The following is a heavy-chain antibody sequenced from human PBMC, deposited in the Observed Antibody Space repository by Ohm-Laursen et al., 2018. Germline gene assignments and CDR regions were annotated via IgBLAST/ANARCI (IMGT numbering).Heavy chain of an antibody. CDR2: LFSNDEK. Sequence: PTQTLTLTGTVSGLSLSSGKIGVSWIRQPPGKALDWLAHLFSNDEKSYSTSLKNRLTISKDTSKSQVVLTMTNMDPVDTATYYCATGWGGYDYWGQGTLVTVSS. CDR3: ATGWGGYDY. J-gene: IGHJ4*02. D-gene: IGHD1-1*01. CDR1: GLSLSSGKIG. V-gene: IGHV2-26*01.